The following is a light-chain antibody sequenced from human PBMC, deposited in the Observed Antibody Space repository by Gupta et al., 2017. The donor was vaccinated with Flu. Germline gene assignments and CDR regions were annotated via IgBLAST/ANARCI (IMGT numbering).Light chain of an antibody. CDR3: QQYGSSPGT. CDR2: GAS. CDR1: QSASSNY. V-gene: IGKV3-20*01. J-gene: IGKJ1*01. Sequence: ENVLTQSPGTLSLSPGERATLSCRASQSASSNYLAWYQQKPGQAPRLLIYGASNRATGIPDRFSGSGSGTDFTLTISRLEPGDFAVYYCQQYGSSPGTFGQGTKVEIK.